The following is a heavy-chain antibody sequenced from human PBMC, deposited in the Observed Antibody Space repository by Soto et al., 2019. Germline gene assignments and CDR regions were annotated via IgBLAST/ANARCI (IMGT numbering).Heavy chain of an antibody. CDR3: AKETYYYYGMDV. CDR1: GFTFSSST. V-gene: IGHV3-23*01. Sequence: VGSLRLSCAASGFTFSSSTMNWVRQAPGKGLEWVSAIIDSGGYTYYADSVKGRFTISRDNSKNTLYLQMNSLRAEDTALYYCAKETYYYYGMDVWGQGTTVTVSS. CDR2: IIDSGGYT. J-gene: IGHJ6*02.